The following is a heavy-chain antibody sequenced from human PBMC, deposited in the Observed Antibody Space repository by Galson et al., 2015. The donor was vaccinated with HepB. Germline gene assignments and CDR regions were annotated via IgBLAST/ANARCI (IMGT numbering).Heavy chain of an antibody. CDR3: ARDYVVTTKSCFDP. CDR1: GYRFANFG. D-gene: IGHD2-21*02. CDR2: IAPHNGDT. J-gene: IGHJ5*02. Sequence: SVKVSCKASGYRFANFGITWVRQVPRQGLEWMGWIAPHNGDTKYAQKVKGRVIMSTDISTNTVSMELKNLRYDDTALYYCARDYVVTTKSCFDPWGQGTRVTVSS. V-gene: IGHV1-18*01.